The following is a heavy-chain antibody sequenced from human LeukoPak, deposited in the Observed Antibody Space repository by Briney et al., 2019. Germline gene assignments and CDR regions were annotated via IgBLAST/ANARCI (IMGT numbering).Heavy chain of an antibody. Sequence: GESLRLSCEGSGFSFRSYTMNWVRQVPGKGLEWVSTISASGVSAYYAVSVKGRFTISRDNSKNTSYMQMNSLRAEDTAVYYCAKGKVNHDGAFDLWGQGAMVTVSS. CDR3: AKGKVNHDGAFDL. CDR2: ISASGVSA. CDR1: GFSFRSYT. V-gene: IGHV3-23*01. D-gene: IGHD1-14*01. J-gene: IGHJ3*01.